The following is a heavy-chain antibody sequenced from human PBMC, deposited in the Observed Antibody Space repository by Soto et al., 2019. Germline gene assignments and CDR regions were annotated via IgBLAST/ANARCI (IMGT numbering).Heavy chain of an antibody. J-gene: IGHJ4*02. V-gene: IGHV3-23*01. Sequence: GGSLRLSCAASGFTFSSYAMSWVRQAPGKGLEWVSAISGSGGSTYYADSVKGRFTISRDNSKNTLYLQMNSLRAEDTAVYYCTRPSDLPGPIDYWGQGTLVTVSS. CDR1: GFTFSSYA. D-gene: IGHD2-2*01. CDR2: ISGSGGST. CDR3: TRPSDLPGPIDY.